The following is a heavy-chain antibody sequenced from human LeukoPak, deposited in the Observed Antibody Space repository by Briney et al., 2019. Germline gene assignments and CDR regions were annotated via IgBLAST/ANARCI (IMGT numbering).Heavy chain of an antibody. J-gene: IGHJ4*02. CDR2: ISHDGSDK. D-gene: IGHD2-21*01. CDR3: AKDLQGIPIIDY. Sequence: GGSLRLSCAASGFTFSTYGMHWVRQAPGKGLEWVAVISHDGSDKYSADSVKGRFTISRDNSKNTLYLQMNSLRAEDTAVYYCAKDLQGIPIIDYWGQGTLVTVSS. CDR1: GFTFSTYG. V-gene: IGHV3-30*18.